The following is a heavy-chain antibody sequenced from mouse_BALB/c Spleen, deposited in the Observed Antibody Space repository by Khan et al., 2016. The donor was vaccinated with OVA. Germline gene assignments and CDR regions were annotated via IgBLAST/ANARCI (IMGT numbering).Heavy chain of an antibody. CDR3: ARNRNGYFDS. J-gene: IGHJ2*01. CDR2: IWSGGIT. CDR1: GFSLANYG. D-gene: IGHD1-1*02. Sequence: QVQLQQSGPGLVQPSQSLSITCTVSGFSLANYGVHWVRQSPGKGLELLGVIWSGGITDYNATFISILSISKDNSKGQVFFKMNSLQANDTAIYYCARNRNGYFDSWGQGSTLTVSS. V-gene: IGHV2-2*02.